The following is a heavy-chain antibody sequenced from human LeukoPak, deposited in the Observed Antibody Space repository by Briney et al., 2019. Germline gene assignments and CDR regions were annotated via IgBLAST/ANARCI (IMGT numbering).Heavy chain of an antibody. CDR1: GGTFSSYA. D-gene: IGHD5-18*01. CDR3: ARDDRLRVDTAMVGAFDI. J-gene: IGHJ3*02. Sequence: SVKVSCKASGGTFSSYAISWVRQAPGQGLEWMGGIIPIFGTANYAQKFQGRVTITTDESTSTAYMELSSLRSDDTAVYYCARDDRLRVDTAMVGAFDIWGQGTMVIVSS. CDR2: IIPIFGTA. V-gene: IGHV1-69*05.